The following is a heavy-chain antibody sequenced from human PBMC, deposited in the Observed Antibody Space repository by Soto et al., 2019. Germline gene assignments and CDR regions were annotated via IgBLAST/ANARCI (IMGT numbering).Heavy chain of an antibody. Sequence: ASVKVSCKASGYTFTSYDINWVRQATGQGLEWMGWTNPNSGNTGYAQKFQGRVTMTRNTSISTAYMELSSLRSEDTAVYYCARGARSIQYGDYLAYFDYWGQGTPVTVSS. D-gene: IGHD4-17*01. CDR1: GYTFTSYD. J-gene: IGHJ4*02. CDR3: ARGARSIQYGDYLAYFDY. CDR2: TNPNSGNT. V-gene: IGHV1-8*01.